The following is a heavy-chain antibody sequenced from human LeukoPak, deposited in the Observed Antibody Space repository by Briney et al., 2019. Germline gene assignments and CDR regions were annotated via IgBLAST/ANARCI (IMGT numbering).Heavy chain of an antibody. Sequence: ASVKVSCKASGYTFTSYGISWVRQAPGQGLEWMGWISAYNGNTNYVQKFQGRVTMTTDTSTSTAYMELRSLRSEDTAVYYCARVYVGSIAAAGFYGMDVWGQGTTVTVSS. D-gene: IGHD6-13*01. J-gene: IGHJ6*02. CDR2: ISAYNGNT. V-gene: IGHV1-18*01. CDR3: ARVYVGSIAAAGFYGMDV. CDR1: GYTFTSYG.